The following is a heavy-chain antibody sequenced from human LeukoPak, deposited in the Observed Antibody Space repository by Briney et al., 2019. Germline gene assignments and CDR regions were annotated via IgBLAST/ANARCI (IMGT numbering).Heavy chain of an antibody. CDR1: GFTFDDYA. Sequence: TGGSLRLSCAASGFTFDDYAMHWVRQAPGKGLEWVSGISWNSGTIGYADSVKGRFTISRDNAKNSLYLQMNSLRAEDMALYYCAKGMRGNSWYYFDYWGQGTLVTVSS. V-gene: IGHV3-9*03. CDR3: AKGMRGNSWYYFDY. J-gene: IGHJ4*02. D-gene: IGHD4-11*01. CDR2: ISWNSGTI.